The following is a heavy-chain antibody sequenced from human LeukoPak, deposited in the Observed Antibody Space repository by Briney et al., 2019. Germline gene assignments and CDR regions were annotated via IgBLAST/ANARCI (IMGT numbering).Heavy chain of an antibody. CDR3: ARDYSTDAFDI. J-gene: IGHJ3*02. CDR2: INPNSGGT. V-gene: IGHV1-2*02. D-gene: IGHD6-13*01. CDR1: GYTFTGYY. Sequence: ALVKVSCKASGYTFTGYYINWVRQAPGQGLEWMGWINPNSGGTKYAQKFQGRVTMTRDTSISTGYMELSRLRSDDTAVYYCARDYSTDAFDIWGQGTMVTVSS.